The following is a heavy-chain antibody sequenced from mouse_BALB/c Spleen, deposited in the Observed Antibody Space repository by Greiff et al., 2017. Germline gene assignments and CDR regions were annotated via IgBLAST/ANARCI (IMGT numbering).Heavy chain of an antibody. D-gene: IGHD1-1*01. V-gene: IGHV1-69*01. Sequence: VQLKQPGAELVMPGASVKMSCKASGYTFTDYWMHWVKQRPGQGLEWIGAIDTSDSYTSYNQKFKGKATLTVDESSSTAYMQLSSLTSEDSAVYYCARLNYGSSYWFAYWGQGTLVTVSA. CDR1: GYTFTDYW. J-gene: IGHJ3*01. CDR2: IDTSDSYT. CDR3: ARLNYGSSYWFAY.